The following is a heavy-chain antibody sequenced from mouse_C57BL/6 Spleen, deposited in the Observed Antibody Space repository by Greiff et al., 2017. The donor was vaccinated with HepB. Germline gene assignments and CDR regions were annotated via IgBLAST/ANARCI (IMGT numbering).Heavy chain of an antibody. D-gene: IGHD4-1*01. CDR1: GYTFTSYW. CDR2: IHPNSGST. Sequence: QVQLQQPGAELVKPGASVKLSCKASGYTFTSYWMHWVKQRPGQGLEWIGMIHPNSGSTNYNEKFKSKATLTVDKSSSTAYMQLSSLTSEDSAVYYCARVSNWDTNFDYWGQGTTLTVSS. J-gene: IGHJ2*01. CDR3: ARVSNWDTNFDY. V-gene: IGHV1-64*01.